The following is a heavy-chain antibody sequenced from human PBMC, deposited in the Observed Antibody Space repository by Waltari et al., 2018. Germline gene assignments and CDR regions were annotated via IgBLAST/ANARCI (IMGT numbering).Heavy chain of an antibody. V-gene: IGHV3-30*18. J-gene: IGHJ3*01. CDR3: AKGERAFDV. CDR2: ISFDGTNK. Sequence: QVQLVESGGGVGQPGRSLRLSCAASGFSFSSFGMPWVRQAPGKGLEWVTIISFDGTNKYYADSVKGRFTISRDNSKNMLFLQINSLRPEDTAVYYCAKGERAFDVWGQGTMVTVSS. CDR1: GFSFSSFG.